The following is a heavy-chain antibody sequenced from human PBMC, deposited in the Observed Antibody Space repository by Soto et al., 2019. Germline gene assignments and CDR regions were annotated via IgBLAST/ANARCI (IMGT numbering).Heavy chain of an antibody. J-gene: IGHJ6*02. CDR3: AGGRGRQQLVMSYYYGMDV. CDR2: INHSGST. Sequence: PSETLSLTCAVYGGSVNGYYWNWIRQPPGKGLEWIGEINHSGSTNYNPSLKSRVTISVDTSKNQFSLNLSSVTAADTAVYYCAGGRGRQQLVMSYYYGMDVWGQGTTVTSP. CDR1: GGSVNGYY. V-gene: IGHV4-34*01. D-gene: IGHD6-13*01.